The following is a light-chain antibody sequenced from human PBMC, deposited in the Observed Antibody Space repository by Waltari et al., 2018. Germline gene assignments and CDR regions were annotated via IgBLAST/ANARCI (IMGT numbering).Light chain of an antibody. CDR3: QQYYKTPS. CDR1: QDILYNSNNKNY. Sequence: DIVMTQSPGSLVVSLGERATINCKSGQDILYNSNNKNYLAWYQHKPGQSPKLLFYWASTRASGVPDRFSGSGSGTDFTLTISRVQAGDVAIYYCQQYYKTPSFGGGTKLEIK. J-gene: IGKJ4*01. V-gene: IGKV4-1*01. CDR2: WAS.